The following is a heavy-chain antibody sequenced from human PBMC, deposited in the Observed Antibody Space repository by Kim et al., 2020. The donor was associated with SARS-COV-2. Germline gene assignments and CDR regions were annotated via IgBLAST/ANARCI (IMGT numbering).Heavy chain of an antibody. D-gene: IGHD6-13*01. J-gene: IGHJ5*02. CDR3: AKDAGYSSSWVKWFDP. V-gene: IGHV3-23*01. Sequence: SVKGRFTISRDNSKNTLYLQMNSLRAEDTAVYYCAKDAGYSSSWVKWFDPWGQGTLVTVSS.